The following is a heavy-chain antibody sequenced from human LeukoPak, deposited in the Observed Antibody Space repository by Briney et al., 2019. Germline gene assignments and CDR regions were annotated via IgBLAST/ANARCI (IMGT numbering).Heavy chain of an antibody. D-gene: IGHD6-13*01. CDR2: ISTSGST. Sequence: SSETLSLTCTVSGGSISSGNYYWSWIRQPAGKGLEWIGRISTSGSTNFNPSLKSRVTISLDTSKNQFSLKLSSVTAADTAVYYCARVASIAAAGNAFDIWGQGTMVTVSS. V-gene: IGHV4-61*02. J-gene: IGHJ3*02. CDR3: ARVASIAAAGNAFDI. CDR1: GGSISSGNYY.